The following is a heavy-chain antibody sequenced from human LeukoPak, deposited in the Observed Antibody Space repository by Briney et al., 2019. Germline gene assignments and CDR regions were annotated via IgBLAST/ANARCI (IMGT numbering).Heavy chain of an antibody. Sequence: GASVKVSCKASGGTFSSYAISGVRQAPGQGLEWTGRIIPIYGTANYAQKSQGGGTITTDESTSTAHMELSSLRSEDTAVYYCASGYGDYVELSSYFDYWGQGTLVTVSS. CDR2: IIPIYGTA. J-gene: IGHJ4*02. D-gene: IGHD4-17*01. CDR3: ASGYGDYVELSSYFDY. V-gene: IGHV1-69*05. CDR1: GGTFSSYA.